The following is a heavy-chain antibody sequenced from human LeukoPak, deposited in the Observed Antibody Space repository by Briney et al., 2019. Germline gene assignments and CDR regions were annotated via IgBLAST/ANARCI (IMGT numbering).Heavy chain of an antibody. V-gene: IGHV3-15*01. CDR1: GFTFSNAW. J-gene: IGHJ4*02. Sequence: GGSLRLSCAASGFTFSNAWMSWVRQAPGKGLEWVGRIKSKTDGGTTDYAAPVKGRFTISRDDSKNTLYLQMNSLKTEDTAVYYCTTRGTAVVSAFVDYWGQGTLVTVSS. CDR3: TTRGTAVVSAFVDY. D-gene: IGHD5-18*01. CDR2: IKSKTDGGTT.